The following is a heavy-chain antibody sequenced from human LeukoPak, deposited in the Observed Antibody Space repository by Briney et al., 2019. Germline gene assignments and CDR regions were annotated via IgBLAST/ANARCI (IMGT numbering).Heavy chain of an antibody. D-gene: IGHD3-3*01. Sequence: PSETLSLTCTVSGESINSDNYYWGWIRQPPGKGLEWIGSVHHSGRTYYNPSLKSRVTISVDTSKNQFSLKLNSVTAADTAVYYCARDHLANLASRLFDPWGQGSLVTVSS. CDR2: VHHSGRT. CDR3: ARDHLANLASRLFDP. V-gene: IGHV4-38-2*02. CDR1: GESINSDNYY. J-gene: IGHJ5*02.